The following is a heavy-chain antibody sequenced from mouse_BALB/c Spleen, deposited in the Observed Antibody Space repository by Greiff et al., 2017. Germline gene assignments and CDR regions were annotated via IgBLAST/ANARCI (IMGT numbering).Heavy chain of an antibody. J-gene: IGHJ4*01. CDR1: GYTFSSYW. V-gene: IGHV1-9*01. Sequence: QVQLKESGAELMKPGASVKISCKATGYTFSSYWIEWVKQRPGHGLEWIGEILPGSGSTNYNEKFKGKATFTADTSSNTAYMQLSSLTSEDSAVYYCARGNNYYAMDYWGQGTSVTVSS. CDR3: ARGNNYYAMDY. CDR2: ILPGSGST.